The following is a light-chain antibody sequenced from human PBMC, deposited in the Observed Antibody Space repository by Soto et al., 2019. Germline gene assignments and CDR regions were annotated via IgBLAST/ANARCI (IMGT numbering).Light chain of an antibody. CDR3: MHALQIPIT. J-gene: IGKJ5*01. CDR1: QSLLHSNGYTY. Sequence: DIVMTQSPLSLPVTPGAPASISCRSSQSLLHSNGYTYLDWYLQKPGQSPQLMIYLGSSRASGVPDRFSGSGSGTDFTLKISRVEAEDVGMYYCMHALQIPITLGQGTRLEIK. CDR2: LGS. V-gene: IGKV2-28*01.